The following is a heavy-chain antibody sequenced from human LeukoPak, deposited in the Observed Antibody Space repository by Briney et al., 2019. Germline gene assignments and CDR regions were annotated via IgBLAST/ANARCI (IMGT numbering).Heavy chain of an antibody. J-gene: IGHJ4*02. Sequence: PGGSLRLSCAASGFTFSSYEMNWVRQAPGKGLEWVSYISSSGSTIYYADSVKGRFTISRDNAKNSLYLQMNSLRAEDTAVYYCASLDRGNYYSFDYWGQGTLVTVSS. D-gene: IGHD1-26*01. CDR1: GFTFSSYE. CDR2: ISSSGSTI. V-gene: IGHV3-48*03. CDR3: ASLDRGNYYSFDY.